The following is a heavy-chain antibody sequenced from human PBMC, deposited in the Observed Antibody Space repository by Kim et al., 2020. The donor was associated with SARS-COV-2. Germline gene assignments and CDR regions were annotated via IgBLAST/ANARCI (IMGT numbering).Heavy chain of an antibody. CDR3: ALGHIFGDYGHQRTHY. J-gene: IGHJ4*02. CDR2: ISSSSSTI. Sequence: GGSLRLSCAASGFTFSSYSMNWVRQAPGKGLEWVSYISSSSSTIYYADSVKGRFTISRDNAKNSLYLQMNSLRDEDTAVYYCALGHIFGDYGHQRTHYWGQGTLVTVSS. V-gene: IGHV3-48*02. CDR1: GFTFSSYS. D-gene: IGHD4-17*01.